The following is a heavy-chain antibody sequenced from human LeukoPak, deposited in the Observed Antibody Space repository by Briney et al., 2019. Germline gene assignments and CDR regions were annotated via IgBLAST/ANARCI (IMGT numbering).Heavy chain of an antibody. D-gene: IGHD6-13*01. CDR2: MNPNSGNT. V-gene: IGHV1-8*01. CDR1: GYTFTSYD. J-gene: IGHJ5*02. CDR3: AIGIAAAGTSWFDP. Sequence: ASVKVSCKASGYTFTSYDINWVRQATGQGLEWMGWMNPNSGNTGYAQKFQGRVTMTRNTSISTAHMELSSLRSEDTAVYYCAIGIAAAGTSWFDPWGQGTLVTVSS.